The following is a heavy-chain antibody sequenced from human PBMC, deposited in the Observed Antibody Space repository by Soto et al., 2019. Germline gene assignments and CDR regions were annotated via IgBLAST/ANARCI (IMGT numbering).Heavy chain of an antibody. Sequence: GGSLRLSCAASGFTFSTYWMSWVRQAPGKGLEWVANIKQDGSEKYYVDSVKGRFTISRDNAKNSLYPQMNSLRAEDTAIYYCTSTFVASPGNDWGQGTLVTVSS. CDR3: TSTFVASPGND. V-gene: IGHV3-7*01. CDR1: GFTFSTYW. J-gene: IGHJ4*02. D-gene: IGHD2-21*01. CDR2: IKQDGSEK.